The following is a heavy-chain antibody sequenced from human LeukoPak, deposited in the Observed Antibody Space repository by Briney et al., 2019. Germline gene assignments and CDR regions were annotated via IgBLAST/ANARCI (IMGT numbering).Heavy chain of an antibody. D-gene: IGHD3-3*01. V-gene: IGHV1-8*03. CDR3: ARRGGAYDFWSGYYVYYYYMDV. J-gene: IGHJ6*03. CDR1: GYTFTSYD. Sequence: ASVKVSCKAAGYTFTSYDINWVRQATGQGLEWMGRMNPNSGNTGYAQKFQGRVTITRNTSISTAYMELSSLRAEDTAVYYCARRGGAYDFWSGYYVYYYYMDVWGKGTTVTVSS. CDR2: MNPNSGNT.